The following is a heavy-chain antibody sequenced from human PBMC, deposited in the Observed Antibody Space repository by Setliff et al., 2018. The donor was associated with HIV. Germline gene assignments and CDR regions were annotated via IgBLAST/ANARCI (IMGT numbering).Heavy chain of an antibody. CDR1: GGSFSGYY. Sequence: SETLSLTCAVSGGSFSGYYRSWIRQPPGKGLEWIGEINQSGGINYNPSLKSRVTISIDTFKNQFSMKLYSVTAADTAVYYCATASGYDLFMGAFDIWGQGTMVTVS. CDR3: ATASGYDLFMGAFDI. CDR2: INQSGGI. J-gene: IGHJ3*02. D-gene: IGHD5-12*01. V-gene: IGHV4-34*01.